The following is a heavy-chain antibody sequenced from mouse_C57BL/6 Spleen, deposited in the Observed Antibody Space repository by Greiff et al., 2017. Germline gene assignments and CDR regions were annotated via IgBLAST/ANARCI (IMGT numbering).Heavy chain of an antibody. J-gene: IGHJ2*01. CDR1: GYTFTSYW. V-gene: IGHV1-59*01. Sequence: QVQLQQPGAELVRPGTSVKLSCKASGYTFTSYWMHWVKQRPGQGLEWIGVIDPSDSYTNYNQKFKGKATLTVDTSSSTAYMQLSSLTSEDSAVYYCALYGSSPFDYWGQGTTRTVSS. CDR2: IDPSDSYT. CDR3: ALYGSSPFDY. D-gene: IGHD1-1*01.